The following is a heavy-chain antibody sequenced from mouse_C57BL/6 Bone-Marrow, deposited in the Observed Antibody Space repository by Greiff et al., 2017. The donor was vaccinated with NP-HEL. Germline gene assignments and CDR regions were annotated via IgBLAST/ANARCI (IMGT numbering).Heavy chain of an antibody. CDR2: IDPSDSYT. D-gene: IGHD2-2*01. J-gene: IGHJ3*01. CDR1: GYTFTSYW. V-gene: IGHV1-59*01. CDR3: ARGVFYYGYAELAY. Sequence: QVQLQQPGAELVRPGTSVKLSCKASGYTFTSYWMHWVKQRPGQGLEWIGVIDPSDSYTNYNQKFKGKATLTVDTSSTTAYMQLSSLTSGDSAVYYCARGVFYYGYAELAYWGQGTLVTVSA.